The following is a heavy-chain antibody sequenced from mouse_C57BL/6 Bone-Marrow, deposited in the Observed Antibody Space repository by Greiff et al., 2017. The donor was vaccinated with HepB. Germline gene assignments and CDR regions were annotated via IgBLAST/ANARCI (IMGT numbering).Heavy chain of an antibody. Sequence: VKLMESGAELVRPGASVTLSCKASGYTFTDYEMHWVKQTPVHGLEWIGAIDPETGGTAYNQKFKGKAILTADKSSSTAYMELRSLTSEDSAVYYCTRPRYFDYWGQGTTLTVSS. CDR1: GYTFTDYE. CDR3: TRPRYFDY. CDR2: IDPETGGT. V-gene: IGHV1-15*01. J-gene: IGHJ2*01.